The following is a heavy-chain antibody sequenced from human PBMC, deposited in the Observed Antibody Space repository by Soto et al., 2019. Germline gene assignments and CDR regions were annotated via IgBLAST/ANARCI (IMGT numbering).Heavy chain of an antibody. J-gene: IGHJ5*02. D-gene: IGHD1-1*01. V-gene: IGHV4-39*07. Sequence: SETLSLTCAVSGGSISGSSFYWGWIRQPPEKGLESIGSIHYSGSTYYNPSLKSRVTMSVDTSKNQISLNLTSVTAADMAVYYCAREGSHSAYNFAIGIQLWSFDRWGQGLPVTVYS. CDR2: IHYSGST. CDR3: AREGSHSAYNFAIGIQLWSFDR. CDR1: GGSISGSSFY.